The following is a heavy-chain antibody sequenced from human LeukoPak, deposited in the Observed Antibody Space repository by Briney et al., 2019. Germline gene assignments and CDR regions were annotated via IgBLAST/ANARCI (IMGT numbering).Heavy chain of an antibody. CDR1: EGSISSNSYY. CDR3: ARSLWSGPLGGNYFDY. CDR2: IYYSGST. V-gene: IGHV4-39*01. Sequence: KPSETLSLTCTVSEGSISSNSYYWGWIRQPPGKGLEWIGSIYYSGSTYYSPSLKSRVAISVDMSKNQFSLKLSSVTAADTAVYYCARSLWSGPLGGNYFDYWGQGTLVTVSS. D-gene: IGHD3-3*01. J-gene: IGHJ4*02.